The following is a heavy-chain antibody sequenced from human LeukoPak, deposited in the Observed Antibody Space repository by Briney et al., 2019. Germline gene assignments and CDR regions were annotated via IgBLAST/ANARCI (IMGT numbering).Heavy chain of an antibody. Sequence: GGSLRLSCAASGFTFSSYSMNWVRQAPGKGLEWVSSISSSSSYIYYADSVKGRFTISRDNAKNSLYLQMNSLRAEDTAVYYCARLGTLRFLEWLPGNDAFDIWGQGTMVTVSS. D-gene: IGHD3-3*01. CDR2: ISSSSSYI. J-gene: IGHJ3*02. V-gene: IGHV3-21*01. CDR1: GFTFSSYS. CDR3: ARLGTLRFLEWLPGNDAFDI.